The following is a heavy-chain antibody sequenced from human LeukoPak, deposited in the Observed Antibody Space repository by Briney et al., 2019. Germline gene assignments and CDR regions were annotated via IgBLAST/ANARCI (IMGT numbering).Heavy chain of an antibody. CDR1: GFTFSSYE. V-gene: IGHV3-48*03. Sequence: PGGSLRLSCAASGFTFSSYEMNWVRQAPGKGLEWVSYISSSGSTIYYADSVKGQFTISRDNAKNSLYLQMNSLRAEDTAVYYCAREGVGNLGYYYGMDVWGQGTTVTVSS. CDR2: ISSSGSTI. CDR3: AREGVGNLGYYYGMDV. D-gene: IGHD4-23*01. J-gene: IGHJ6*02.